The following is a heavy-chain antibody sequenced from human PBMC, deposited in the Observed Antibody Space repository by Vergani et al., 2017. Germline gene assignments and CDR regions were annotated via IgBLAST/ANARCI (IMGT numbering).Heavy chain of an antibody. CDR1: GFTFSSYA. CDR3: AKYPSWELPPEAFDY. Sequence: EVQLLESGGGLVQPGGSLRLSCAASGFTFSSYAMSWVRQAPGKGLEWVSAISGSGGSTYYADSVKGRFTLSRYNSKNTLYLQMNSLRAEATAVYYCAKYPSWELPPEAFDYWGQGTLVTVSS. J-gene: IGHJ4*02. CDR2: ISGSGGST. V-gene: IGHV3-23*01. D-gene: IGHD1-26*01.